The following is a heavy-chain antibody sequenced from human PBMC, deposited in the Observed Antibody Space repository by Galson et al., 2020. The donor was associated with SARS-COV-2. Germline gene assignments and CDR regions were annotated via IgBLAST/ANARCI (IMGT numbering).Heavy chain of an antibody. D-gene: IGHD5-12*01. Sequence: SETLSITCTVSGGTMRNYHWSWIRQPPRKGLEWIGYIYYSGATNYNPSLKSRVTISLDTSNNQFSLKLRSVTAADAAVYYCARWSRDGYNWYLDLWGRGTLVTVSS. J-gene: IGHJ2*01. CDR2: IYYSGAT. CDR1: GGTMRNYH. CDR3: ARWSRDGYNWYLDL. V-gene: IGHV4-59*08.